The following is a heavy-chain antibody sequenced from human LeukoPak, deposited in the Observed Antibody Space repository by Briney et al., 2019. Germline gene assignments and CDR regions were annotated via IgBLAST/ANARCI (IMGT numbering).Heavy chain of an antibody. CDR1: GFTFRSCA. CDR2: ITSNGGSI. V-gene: IGHV3-64D*06. J-gene: IGHJ4*02. D-gene: IGHD1-26*01. Sequence: GGSLRLSCSAFGFTFRSCATHWVRQAPGKGLEYVSTITSNGGSIYYADSVKGRFTISRDNSKNTLYLQMSSLRTEDTAVYYCIKDRSGTYSFDYWGQGTLVTVSS. CDR3: IKDRSGTYSFDY.